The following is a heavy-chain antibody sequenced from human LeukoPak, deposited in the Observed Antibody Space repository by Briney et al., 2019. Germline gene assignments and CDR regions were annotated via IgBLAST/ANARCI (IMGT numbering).Heavy chain of an antibody. D-gene: IGHD2-15*01. Sequence: GGSLRLSCAASGFTFSSYAMSWVRQAPGKGLEWVSAISGSGGSTYYADSVKGRFTISRDNAKNSLYLQTNSLRAEDTAVYYCAREFCSGANCYPMGAFDMWGQGTMVTVSS. CDR3: AREFCSGANCYPMGAFDM. CDR2: ISGSGGST. J-gene: IGHJ3*02. CDR1: GFTFSSYA. V-gene: IGHV3-23*01.